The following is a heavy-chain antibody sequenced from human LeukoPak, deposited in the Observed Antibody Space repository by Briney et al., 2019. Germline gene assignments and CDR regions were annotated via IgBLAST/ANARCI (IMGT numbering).Heavy chain of an antibody. CDR1: GGSISSYY. CDR3: ARENAVRRYFDY. D-gene: IGHD3-10*01. J-gene: IGHJ4*02. Sequence: SETLSLTCTVSGGSISSYYWNWIRQPPGKGLEWIGYIYYSGSTNYNPSLKSRVTISVDTSKNQFSLKLSSVTAADTAVYHCARENAVRRYFDYWGQGTLVTVSS. V-gene: IGHV4-59*01. CDR2: IYYSGST.